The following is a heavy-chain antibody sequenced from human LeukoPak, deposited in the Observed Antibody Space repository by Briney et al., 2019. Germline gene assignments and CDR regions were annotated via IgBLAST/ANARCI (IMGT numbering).Heavy chain of an antibody. V-gene: IGHV4-59*01. J-gene: IGHJ4*02. Sequence: SETLSLTCSVSGASINNYYWTWIRQPPGKGLEWIGYVYHTGASGYHPSLKSRVAMSLDTSKNQVSLNLRSVAAADTAVYFCTRVVNGGHFDYWGQGTLVTVSS. CDR3: TRVVNGGHFDY. CDR2: VYHTGAS. CDR1: GASINNYY. D-gene: IGHD2-8*01.